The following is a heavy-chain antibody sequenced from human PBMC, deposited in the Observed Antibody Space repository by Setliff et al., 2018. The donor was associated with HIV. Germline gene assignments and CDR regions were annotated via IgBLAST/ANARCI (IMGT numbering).Heavy chain of an antibody. D-gene: IGHD2-15*01. CDR2: ISSSSSYI. J-gene: IGHJ4*02. V-gene: IGHV3-21*01. Sequence: LSCAASGFTFSSYTMNWVRQAPGKGLEWVSSISSSSSYIYYADSVKGRFTISRDNAKSTLYLQMNNLRAEDTALYYCATDVAGKYDYWGQGTLVTVSS. CDR3: ATDVAGKYDY. CDR1: GFTFSSYT.